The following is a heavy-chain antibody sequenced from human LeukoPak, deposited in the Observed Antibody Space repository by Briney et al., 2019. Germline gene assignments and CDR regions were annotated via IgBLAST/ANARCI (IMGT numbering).Heavy chain of an antibody. CDR2: VSSSGDST. D-gene: IGHD6-13*01. J-gene: IGHJ4*01. CDR1: GFTFSNSV. V-gene: IGHV3-23*01. CDR3: AKEYSSRSYFVDH. Sequence: GGSLRLSCAASGFTFSNSVMSWVRQAPGKGLEWVSGVSSSGDSTYYADSVKGRFTISRDNSKSTLSLQMNSLRVEDSAVYYCAKEYSSRSYFVDHWGQEPWSPSPQ.